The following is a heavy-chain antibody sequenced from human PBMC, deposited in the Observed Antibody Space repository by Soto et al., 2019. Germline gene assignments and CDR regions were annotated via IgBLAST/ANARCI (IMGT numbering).Heavy chain of an antibody. CDR1: GGSIGSYY. D-gene: IGHD2-15*01. CDR2: IYYSGST. Sequence: SETLSLTCTVSGGSIGSYYWSWIRQPPGKGLEWIGYIYYSGSTNYNPSLKSRVTISVDTSKNQFSLKLSSVTAADTAVYYCARALGYCSGGSCCWFDPWGQGTLVTVPS. CDR3: ARALGYCSGGSCCWFDP. J-gene: IGHJ5*02. V-gene: IGHV4-59*01.